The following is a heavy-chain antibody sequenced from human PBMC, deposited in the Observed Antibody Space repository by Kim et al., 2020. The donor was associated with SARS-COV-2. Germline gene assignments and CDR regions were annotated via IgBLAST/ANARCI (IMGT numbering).Heavy chain of an antibody. CDR3: ARQATPLGYCSSTSCYGFDP. J-gene: IGHJ5*02. CDR1: GYSFTSYW. CDR2: IYPGDSDT. Sequence: GESLKISCKGSGYSFTSYWIGWVRQMPGKGLEWMGIIYPGDSDTRYSPSFQGQVTISADKSISTAYLQWSSLKASDTAMYYCARQATPLGYCSSTSCYGFDPWGQGTLVTVSS. D-gene: IGHD2-2*01. V-gene: IGHV5-51*01.